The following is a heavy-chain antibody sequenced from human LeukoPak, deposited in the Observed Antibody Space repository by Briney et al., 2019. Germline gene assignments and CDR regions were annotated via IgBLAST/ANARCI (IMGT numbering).Heavy chain of an antibody. D-gene: IGHD5-18*01. J-gene: IGHJ4*02. CDR3: ARGVQLWLPGVINY. CDR1: GFTFSSYS. V-gene: IGHV3-21*01. CDR2: ISSSSSYI. Sequence: GGSLRLSCAASGFTFSSYSMNWVRQAPGKGLEWVSSISSSSSYIYYADSVKGRFTISRDNAKNSLYLQMNSLRAEDTAVYYCARGVQLWLPGVINYWGQGTLVTVSS.